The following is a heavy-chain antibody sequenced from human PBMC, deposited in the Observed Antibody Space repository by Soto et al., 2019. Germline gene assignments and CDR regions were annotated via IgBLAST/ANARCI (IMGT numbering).Heavy chain of an antibody. CDR2: IYYSGST. V-gene: IGHV4-59*01. CDR1: VGSISSYY. J-gene: IGHJ5*02. CDR3: ARDSSSWYATISGFDP. Sequence: SETLSLTCTVSVGSISSYYWSWIRQPPGKGLEWIGYIYYSGSTNYNPSLKSRVTISVDTSKNQFSLKLSSVTAADTAVCYCARDSSSWYATISGFDPWGQGTLVTVSS. D-gene: IGHD6-13*01.